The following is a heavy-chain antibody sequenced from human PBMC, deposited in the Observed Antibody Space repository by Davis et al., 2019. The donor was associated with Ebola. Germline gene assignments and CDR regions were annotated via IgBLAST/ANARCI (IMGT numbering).Heavy chain of an antibody. Sequence: GESLKISCAASGFTFSSYGMHWVRQAPGKGLEWVAVISYDGSNKYYADSVKGRFTISRDNSKNTLYLQMNSLRAEDTAVYYCAKDHVEDYYGSGTLYYYYYGMDVWGQGTTVTVSS. CDR1: GFTFSSYG. V-gene: IGHV3-30*18. CDR2: ISYDGSNK. CDR3: AKDHVEDYYGSGTLYYYYYGMDV. D-gene: IGHD3-10*01. J-gene: IGHJ6*02.